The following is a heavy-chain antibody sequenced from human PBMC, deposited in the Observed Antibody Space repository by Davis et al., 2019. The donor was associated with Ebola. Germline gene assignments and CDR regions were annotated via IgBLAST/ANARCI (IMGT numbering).Heavy chain of an antibody. D-gene: IGHD3/OR15-3a*01. CDR3: ARVGFWTTETHYYYDMDV. CDR2: IYIGGNT. V-gene: IGHV3-53*01. CDR1: GVTVSSNY. J-gene: IGHJ6*04. Sequence: GESLKISCAASGVTVSSNYMSWVRQAPGKGLEWVSVIYIGGNTYYADSVKGRFTISRDNAKNSLYLQMNTLRAEDTAVYYCARVGFWTTETHYYYDMDVWGKGTTVTVSS.